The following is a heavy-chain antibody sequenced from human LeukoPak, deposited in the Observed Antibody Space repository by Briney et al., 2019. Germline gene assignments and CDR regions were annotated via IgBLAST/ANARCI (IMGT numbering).Heavy chain of an antibody. CDR1: GLSFSTYW. CDR3: ARDRGWRLLDY. J-gene: IGHJ4*02. V-gene: IGHV3-7*01. D-gene: IGHD6-25*01. Sequence: GGSLRLSCAASGLSFSTYWMTWVRQAPGKGLEWLANIGGDGDRKFYVDSVKGRFTISRDNAEDSLYLQMNSLRVEDTAVYYCARDRGWRLLDYWGQGTLVTVSS. CDR2: IGGDGDRK.